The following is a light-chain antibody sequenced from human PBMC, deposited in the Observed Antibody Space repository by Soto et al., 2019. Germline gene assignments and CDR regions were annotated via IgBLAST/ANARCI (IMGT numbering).Light chain of an antibody. V-gene: IGKV3-20*01. Sequence: IVSTQSPCTLSLTHRERATLSCRTSQSVSNTYVAWYQQKPGQAPRLLIYDTSSRVTGIPDRFSGSGSGTDFTLTISRLEPEDFAVFYCQQYGTSEIIFGQGTRLEI. CDR2: DTS. J-gene: IGKJ5*01. CDR1: QSVSNTY. CDR3: QQYGTSEII.